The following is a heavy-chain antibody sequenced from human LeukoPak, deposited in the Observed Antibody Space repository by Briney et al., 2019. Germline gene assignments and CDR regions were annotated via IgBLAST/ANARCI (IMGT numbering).Heavy chain of an antibody. D-gene: IGHD1-26*01. CDR2: ISWDGGIT. V-gene: IGHV3-43*01. CDR1: GFTFDDYT. J-gene: IGHJ4*02. CDR3: AKALGAYHEY. Sequence: GRSLRLSCAASGFTFDDYTMHWVRQAPGKGLEWVSLISWDGGITYYADSVRGRFTISRDNSKKSLYLQMKSLRTDDTALYYCAKALGAYHEYWGQGTLVTVSS.